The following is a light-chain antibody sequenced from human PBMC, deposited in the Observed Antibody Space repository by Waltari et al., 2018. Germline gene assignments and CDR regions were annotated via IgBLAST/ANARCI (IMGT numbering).Light chain of an antibody. CDR1: TSAVGSYAL. Sequence: QSALTQPASVSGTPGQSITISCRGTTSAVGSYALFAWYQQHPGEAPKLLICEVFKRPPDTSSRFSGAKSGSTASLTISGLQPEDEADYYCCSYAGRGTYVFGSGTKVTVL. J-gene: IGLJ1*01. CDR3: CSYAGRGTYV. CDR2: EVF. V-gene: IGLV2-23*02.